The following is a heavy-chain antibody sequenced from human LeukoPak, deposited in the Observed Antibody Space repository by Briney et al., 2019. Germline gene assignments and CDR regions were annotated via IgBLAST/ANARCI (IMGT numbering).Heavy chain of an antibody. CDR2: INSDGSTT. CDR3: ARDFGGSSQTDY. J-gene: IGHJ4*02. Sequence: GGSLRLSCAASGFTFSSYWMHWVRQAPGKGLVWVSRINSDGSTTTYADSVKGRFTNSRDDAKNTLYLQMNGLRAEDTAVYYCARDFGGSSQTDYWGQGTLDTVSS. D-gene: IGHD1-26*01. CDR1: GFTFSSYW. V-gene: IGHV3-74*01.